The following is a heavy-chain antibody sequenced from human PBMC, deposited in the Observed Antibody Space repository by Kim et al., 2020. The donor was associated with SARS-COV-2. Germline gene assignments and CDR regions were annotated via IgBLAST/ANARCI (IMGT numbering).Heavy chain of an antibody. Sequence: ASVKVSCKASGYTFTSYAMNWVRQAPGQGLEWMGWINTNTGNPTYAQGFTGRFVFSLDTSVSTAYLQISSLKAEDTAVYYCARDPGIITMVRGVIPYYYSMDVWGQGTTVTVSS. CDR3: ARDPGIITMVRGVIPYYYSMDV. D-gene: IGHD3-10*01. CDR2: INTNTGNP. J-gene: IGHJ6*02. V-gene: IGHV7-4-1*02. CDR1: GYTFTSYA.